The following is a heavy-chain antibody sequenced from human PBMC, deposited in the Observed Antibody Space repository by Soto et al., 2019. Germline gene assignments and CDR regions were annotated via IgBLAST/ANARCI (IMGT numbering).Heavy chain of an antibody. CDR1: GFTFGSYA. D-gene: IGHD3-22*01. CDR3: AKDLRYYHSSDGKNWLDP. J-gene: IGHJ5*02. V-gene: IGHV3-23*01. Sequence: PGGSLSLSCAASGFTFGSYAMSWVRQAPGKGLEWVSAISGSGGSTYYADSVKGRFTISRDNSKNTLYLQMNSLRAEDTAVYYCAKDLRYYHSSDGKNWLDPWGQGTLVTVS. CDR2: ISGSGGST.